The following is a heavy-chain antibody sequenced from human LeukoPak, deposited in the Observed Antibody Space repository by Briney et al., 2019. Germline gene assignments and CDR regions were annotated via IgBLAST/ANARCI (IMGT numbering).Heavy chain of an antibody. J-gene: IGHJ3*02. D-gene: IGHD3-22*01. V-gene: IGHV4-59*01. CDR1: GGSISSYY. CDR3: ARVGPSGSAYYFYAFDI. Sequence: SETLSLTCTVSGGSISSYYWSWIRQPPGKGLEWIGYIYYTGSTSYNSSLKSRVALSLDTSKNQFSVKLRSVTAADTALYYCARVGPSGSAYYFYAFDIWGQGTMVTVSS. CDR2: IYYTGST.